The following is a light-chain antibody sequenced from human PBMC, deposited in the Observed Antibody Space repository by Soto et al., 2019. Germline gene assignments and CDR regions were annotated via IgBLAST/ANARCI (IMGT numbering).Light chain of an antibody. V-gene: IGLV2-14*01. CDR1: SSDVGGYNY. Sequence: QSVLTQPASVSGSPGQSITISCTGTSSDVGGYNYVSWYQQHPGKAPKLMIYDVSNRPSGVSNRFSGSKSVNTATLTISGLQAEDEADYCSSYTSSSTRVFGTGTRSPS. J-gene: IGLJ1*01. CDR3: SSYTSSSTRV. CDR2: DVS.